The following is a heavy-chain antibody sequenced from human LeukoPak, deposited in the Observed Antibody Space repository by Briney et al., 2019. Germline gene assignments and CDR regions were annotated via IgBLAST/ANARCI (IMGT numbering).Heavy chain of an antibody. Sequence: GSLRLSCAASGFTFSSYAMSWVRQAPGKGLEWVSAISGSGGSTYYADSVKGRFTISRDNSKNTLYLQMNSLRAEDTAAYYCAKDGYGDYGSDNYWGQGTLVTVSS. CDR1: GFTFSSYA. CDR3: AKDGYGDYGSDNY. J-gene: IGHJ4*02. D-gene: IGHD4-17*01. CDR2: ISGSGGST. V-gene: IGHV3-23*01.